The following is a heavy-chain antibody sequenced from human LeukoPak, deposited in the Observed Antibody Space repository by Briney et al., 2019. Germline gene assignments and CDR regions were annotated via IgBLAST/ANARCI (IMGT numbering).Heavy chain of an antibody. CDR3: ARDLGLGYCSSSACYRLAMDV. D-gene: IGHD2-2*01. V-gene: IGHV3-43D*03. Sequence: GGSLRLSCAASGFTFNNYAMHWVRQAPGKGLEWVSLITWDGGGTFYADSVKGRFTISRDNSKNSLFLQMNSLRAEDTALYYCARDLGLGYCSSSACYRLAMDVWGQGTTVTVSS. CDR1: GFTFNNYA. J-gene: IGHJ6*02. CDR2: ITWDGGGT.